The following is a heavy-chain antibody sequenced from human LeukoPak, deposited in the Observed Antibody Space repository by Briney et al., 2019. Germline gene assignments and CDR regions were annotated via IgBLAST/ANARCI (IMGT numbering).Heavy chain of an antibody. V-gene: IGHV3-30*18. J-gene: IGHJ4*02. CDR2: ISYDGSNK. CDR3: AKYGQGGWYPLFDY. CDR1: GFTFSSYG. D-gene: IGHD6-19*01. Sequence: GRSLRLSCAASGFTFSSYGMHWVRQAPGKGLEWVAIISYDGSNKYYADSVKGRFTISRDNSKNTLYLQMNSLRAEDTAVYYCAKYGQGGWYPLFDYWGQGTLVTVSS.